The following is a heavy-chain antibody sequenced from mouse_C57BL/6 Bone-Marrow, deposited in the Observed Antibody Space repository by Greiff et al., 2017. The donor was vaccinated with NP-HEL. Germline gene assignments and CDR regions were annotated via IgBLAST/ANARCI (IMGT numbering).Heavy chain of an antibody. CDR1: GYTFTSYW. D-gene: IGHD1-1*01. CDR2: IYPGSGST. J-gene: IGHJ1*03. V-gene: IGHV1-55*01. CDR3: ARWITTVVARYFDV. Sequence: QVQLQQPGAELVKPGASVKMSCKASGYTFTSYWITWVKQRPGQGLEWIGDIYPGSGSTNYNEKFKSKATLTVDTSSSTAYIQLSSLTSEDSAVYYCARWITTVVARYFDVWGTGTTVTVSS.